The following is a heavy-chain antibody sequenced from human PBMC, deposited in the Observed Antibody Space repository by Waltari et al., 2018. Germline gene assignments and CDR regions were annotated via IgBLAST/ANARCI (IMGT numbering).Heavy chain of an antibody. J-gene: IGHJ5*02. CDR1: GYTFSNYG. Sequence: QVQLVQSGAEVRKPGASVKVSCKASGYTFSNYGSAWVRQAPGQGLEWMGWIRGYNGDTKYAREFEGRLTVTTNTSTNTAHMELRSLRSDDTAVYYCARLYDSSAYYNTYLDPWGQGALVTVSS. V-gene: IGHV1-18*01. CDR2: IRGYNGDT. CDR3: ARLYDSSAYYNTYLDP. D-gene: IGHD3-22*01.